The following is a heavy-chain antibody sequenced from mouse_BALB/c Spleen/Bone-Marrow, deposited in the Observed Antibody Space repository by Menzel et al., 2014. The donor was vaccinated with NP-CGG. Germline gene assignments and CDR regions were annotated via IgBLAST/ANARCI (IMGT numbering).Heavy chain of an antibody. Sequence: QVQLQQSGAELAKPGASVKMSCKASGYTFTSYWMHWIKQRPGQGLEWIGYITPSTGYIEYNQKFKDKATLTADKSSSTAYMQLSSLTSEDSAVYYCARPRIAYWGQGTLVTVSA. CDR3: ARPRIAY. CDR2: ITPSTGYI. J-gene: IGHJ3*01. CDR1: GYTFTSYW. V-gene: IGHV1-7*01.